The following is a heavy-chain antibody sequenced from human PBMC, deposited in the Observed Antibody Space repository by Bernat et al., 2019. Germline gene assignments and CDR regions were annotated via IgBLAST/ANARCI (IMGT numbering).Heavy chain of an antibody. J-gene: IGHJ4*02. CDR3: AKGLASCWPGSDC. Sequence: EVQLLESGGGLVQPGGSLRLFCTASGFTFSTYAMTWVRQAPGKGLEWVSTITDRGGGPYYADSVKGRFTISRDNSKSTLYLQMNSLGAEDTALYYCAKGLASCWPGSDCWGQGTLVTVSS. CDR2: ITDRGGGP. V-gene: IGHV3-23*01. D-gene: IGHD2-2*01. CDR1: GFTFSTYA.